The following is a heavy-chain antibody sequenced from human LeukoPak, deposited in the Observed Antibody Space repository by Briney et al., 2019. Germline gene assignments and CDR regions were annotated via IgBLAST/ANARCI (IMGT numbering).Heavy chain of an antibody. CDR1: GGSISSYY. J-gene: IGHJ3*02. D-gene: IGHD2-15*01. V-gene: IGHV4-59*01. CDR3: AGTCSGGSCYLGNAFDI. CDR2: IYYSGST. Sequence: SETLSLTCTVSGGSISSYYWSWIRQPPGKGLEWIGYIYYSGSTNYDPSLKSRVTISVDTSKNQFSLKLSSVTAADTAVYYCAGTCSGGSCYLGNAFDIWGQGTMVTVSS.